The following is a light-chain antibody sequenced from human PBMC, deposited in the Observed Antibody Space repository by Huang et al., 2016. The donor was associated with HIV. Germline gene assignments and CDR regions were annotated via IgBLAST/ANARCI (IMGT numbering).Light chain of an antibody. V-gene: IGKV3-20*01. CDR2: GAS. J-gene: IGKJ4*01. CDR1: QSVRSSS. Sequence: EIVLTQSPGTLSLSPGESATLSCRASQSVRSSSFAWYQQKPGQSPRLRSFGASNRATAIPDRFSGSGSATDFTLTISRLEPEDFAVYYCQQYGSSPLTFGGGTKVEIK. CDR3: QQYGSSPLT.